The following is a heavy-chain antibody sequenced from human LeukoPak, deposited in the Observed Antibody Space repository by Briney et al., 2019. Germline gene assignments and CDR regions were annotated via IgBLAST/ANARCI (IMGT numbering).Heavy chain of an antibody. V-gene: IGHV4-34*01. CDR3: ARGRHSGSYYARPHWFDP. CDR1: GGSFSGYY. J-gene: IGHJ5*02. D-gene: IGHD1-26*01. CDR2: INHSGST. Sequence: SEALSLTCAVYGGSFSGYYWSWIRQPPGKGLEWIGEINHSGSTNYNPSLKSRVTISVDTSKNQFSLKLSSVTAADTAVYYCARGRHSGSYYARPHWFDPWGQGTLVTVSP.